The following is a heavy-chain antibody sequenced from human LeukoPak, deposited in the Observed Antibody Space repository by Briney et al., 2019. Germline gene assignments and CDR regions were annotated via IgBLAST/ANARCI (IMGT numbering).Heavy chain of an antibody. J-gene: IGHJ4*02. Sequence: SGPTLVNPTQTLTLTCTFSGFSLSTSGVGVGWIRQPPGKALEWLALIYWNDDKRYSPSLKSRLTITKDTSKNQVVLTMTNMDPVDTATYYCAHRFFDTAMVKPWKEFDYWGQGTLVTVSS. CDR2: IYWNDDK. CDR3: AHRFFDTAMVKPWKEFDY. CDR1: GFSLSTSGVG. D-gene: IGHD5-18*01. V-gene: IGHV2-5*01.